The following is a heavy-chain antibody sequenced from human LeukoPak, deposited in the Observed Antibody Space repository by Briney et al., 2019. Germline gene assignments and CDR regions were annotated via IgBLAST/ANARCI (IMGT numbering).Heavy chain of an antibody. D-gene: IGHD1-1*01. J-gene: IGHJ6*02. V-gene: IGHV4-31*03. Sequence: PSETLSLTCTVSGGSISRGNYYWSWIRQHPGKGLEWIGYIYNSGNTYYNPSLKSRVSISDDTSKNQFFLKLKSVTAADTAKYYCARVSPRTTSRYGMDVWGQGTTVTVSS. CDR3: ARVSPRTTSRYGMDV. CDR2: IYNSGNT. CDR1: GGSISRGNYY.